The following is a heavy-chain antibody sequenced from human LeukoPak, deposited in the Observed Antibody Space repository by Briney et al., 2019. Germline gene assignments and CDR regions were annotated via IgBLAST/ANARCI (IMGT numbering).Heavy chain of an antibody. V-gene: IGHV3-21*01. CDR2: ISSSSSYI. CDR1: GFTFSSYS. J-gene: IGHJ4*02. CDR3: ARELRFLEWPNRAPFDY. D-gene: IGHD3-3*01. Sequence: GGSLRLSCAASGFTFSSYSMNWVRQAPGKGLEWVSSISSSSSYIYYADSVKGRFTISRDNAKNSLYLQMNSLRAEGTAVYYCARELRFLEWPNRAPFDYWGQGTLVTVSS.